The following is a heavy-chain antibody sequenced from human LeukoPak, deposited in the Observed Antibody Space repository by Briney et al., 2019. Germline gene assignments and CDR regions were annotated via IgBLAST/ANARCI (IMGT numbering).Heavy chain of an antibody. Sequence: NSSETLSLTCTVSGGSISSYYWSWLRQRAGKGLEWIGRIYTSGSTSYNPSLKSRVTMSVDMSKNQFSLKLSSVTAADTAVYYCARDSGDFSTGYYMDVWGKGTTVTVS. CDR3: ARDSGDFSTGYYMDV. J-gene: IGHJ6*03. CDR1: GGSISSYY. V-gene: IGHV4-4*07. CDR2: IYTSGST. D-gene: IGHD3/OR15-3a*01.